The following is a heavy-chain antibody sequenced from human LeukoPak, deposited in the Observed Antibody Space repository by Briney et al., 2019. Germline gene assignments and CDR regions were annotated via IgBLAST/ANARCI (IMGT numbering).Heavy chain of an antibody. CDR3: AKGPGIAVAGAIDY. V-gene: IGHV3-9*01. J-gene: IGHJ4*02. D-gene: IGHD6-19*01. CDR1: GFTFDDYA. CDR2: ISWNSGSI. Sequence: GRSLRLSCAASGFTFDDYAMRWVRQAPGKGLEWVSGISWNSGSIGYADSVKGRFTISRDNAKNSLYLQMNSLRAEDTALYFCAKGPGIAVAGAIDYWGQGTLVTVSS.